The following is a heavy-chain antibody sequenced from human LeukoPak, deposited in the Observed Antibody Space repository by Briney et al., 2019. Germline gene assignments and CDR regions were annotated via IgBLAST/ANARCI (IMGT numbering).Heavy chain of an antibody. CDR1: GFTFSSYG. J-gene: IGHJ4*02. D-gene: IGHD5-12*01. V-gene: IGHV3-33*01. CDR2: IWYDGSNK. CDR3: ARDEYSGYVDFDY. Sequence: GGSLRLSCAASGFTFSSYGMHWVRQAPGKGLEWVAVIWYDGSNKYYADSVKGRFTISRDNSKNTLYLQMNSLRAEDTAVYYCARDEYSGYVDFDYWGQGTLVTVSS.